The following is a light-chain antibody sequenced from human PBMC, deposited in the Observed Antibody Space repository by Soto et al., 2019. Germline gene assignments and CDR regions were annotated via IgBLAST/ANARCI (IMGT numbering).Light chain of an antibody. V-gene: IGKV3-20*01. J-gene: IGKJ1*01. Sequence: QSPGTLSLSPGERATLSCRASQSVSSSYSAWYQQKPGQAPRLLIYGASSRATGIPDRFSGSGSGTDFTLTISRLAPEDFAVYYCQQYGSSRWTFGQGTQVEIK. CDR1: QSVSSSY. CDR2: GAS. CDR3: QQYGSSRWT.